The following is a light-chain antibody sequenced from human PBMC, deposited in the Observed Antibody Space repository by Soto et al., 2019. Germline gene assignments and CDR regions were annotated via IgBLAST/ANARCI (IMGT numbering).Light chain of an antibody. CDR1: QSISDT. V-gene: IGKV3-15*01. Sequence: EVVLQKSHGTMSLSPGARSPLSRRASQSISDTLAWYQQKPGQAHRLLIHGASTRAPGFPARFSGSGSGTDFTLTISSLQSEDFAVYYCQQYNNWPWTVGQGNKVDIK. J-gene: IGKJ1*01. CDR2: GAS. CDR3: QQYNNWPWT.